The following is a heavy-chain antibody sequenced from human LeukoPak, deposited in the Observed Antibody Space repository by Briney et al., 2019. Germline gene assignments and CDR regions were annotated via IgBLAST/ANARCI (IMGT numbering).Heavy chain of an antibody. CDR1: GGSVSSSTYY. CDR3: ARLSKGRYFDYIFDF. D-gene: IGHD3-9*01. V-gene: IGHV4-39*01. CDR2: IYYTGSS. J-gene: IGHJ4*02. Sequence: SETLSLTCAVSGGSVSSSTYYWGWIRQPPGKGLEWIGNIYYTGSSYYNPSLKSRVTMSVDTSKNQFSLKMNSVTAADTAVYYCARLSKGRYFDYIFDFRGQGTLLTVSS.